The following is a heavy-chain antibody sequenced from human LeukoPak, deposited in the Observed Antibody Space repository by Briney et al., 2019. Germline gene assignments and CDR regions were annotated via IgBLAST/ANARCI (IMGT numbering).Heavy chain of an antibody. CDR1: GDSISTSKSY. CDR2: IYYTGNT. D-gene: IGHD6-13*01. J-gene: IGHJ2*01. Sequence: SDTLSLTCTVSGDSISTSKSYWGWIRQPPLTGLEWIGSIYYTGNTYYNASLKSRVTMSVDTSKKQFSLKLSSVTAADTAVYYCARLTSSWYQDWYFDLWGRGTLVTVSS. V-gene: IGHV4-39*07. CDR3: ARLTSSWYQDWYFDL.